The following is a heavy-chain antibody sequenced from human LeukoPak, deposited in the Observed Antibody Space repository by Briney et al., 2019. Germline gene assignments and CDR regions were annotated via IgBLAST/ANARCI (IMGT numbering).Heavy chain of an antibody. CDR2: ISSNGGST. V-gene: IGHV3-64*01. CDR3: ARVIAAAGLTFDY. D-gene: IGHD6-13*01. CDR1: GFTFSSYA. Sequence: GGSLRLSCAASGFTFSSYAMHWVRQAPGKGLEYVSAISSNGGSTYYANSVKGRFTISRDNSKNTLYLQMNSLRAEDTAVYYCARVIAAAGLTFDYWGQGTLVTVSS. J-gene: IGHJ4*02.